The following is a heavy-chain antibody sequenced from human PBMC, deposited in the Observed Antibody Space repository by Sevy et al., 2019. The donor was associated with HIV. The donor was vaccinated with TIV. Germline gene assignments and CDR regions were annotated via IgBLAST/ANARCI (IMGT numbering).Heavy chain of an antibody. V-gene: IGHV4-34*01. Sequence: SETLSLTCAVYGGSFSGYYWSWIHQPPGKGLEWIGEINHSGSTNYNPSLKSRVTISVDTSKNQFSLKLSSVTAADTAVYYCARDKAEYCSSTSCYQGAFDIWGQGTMVTVSS. D-gene: IGHD2-2*01. CDR3: ARDKAEYCSSTSCYQGAFDI. CDR1: GGSFSGYY. J-gene: IGHJ3*02. CDR2: INHSGST.